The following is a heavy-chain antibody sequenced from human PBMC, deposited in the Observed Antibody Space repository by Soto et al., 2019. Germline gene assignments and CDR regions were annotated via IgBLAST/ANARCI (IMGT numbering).Heavy chain of an antibody. CDR1: GGTISSSDW. CDR2: IYHSGRT. V-gene: IGHV4-4*02. D-gene: IGHD3-22*01. J-gene: IGHJ5*02. CDR3: ARAHYDSSGYNNWFDP. Sequence: SETLSLTCAVSGGTISSSDWWSWVRQSPGKGLEWIGEIYHSGRTDYNPSLKSRVTISVDKSKNQFSLKLSSVTAADTAVYYCARAHYDSSGYNNWFDPWGQGTLVTVSS.